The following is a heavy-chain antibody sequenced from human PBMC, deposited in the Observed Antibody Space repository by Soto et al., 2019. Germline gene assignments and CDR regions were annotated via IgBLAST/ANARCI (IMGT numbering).Heavy chain of an antibody. J-gene: IGHJ4*02. CDR1: GGSISSSSYY. Sequence: QLQLQESGPGLVKPSETLSLTCTVSGGSISSSSYYWGWIRQPPGKGLEWIGSIYYSGSTYYNPSLKSRVTISVDTSKNQFSLKLSSVTAADTAVYYCARPYGDYRNGGVGGNIAFDYWGQGTLVTVSS. CDR3: ARPYGDYRNGGVGGNIAFDY. V-gene: IGHV4-39*01. D-gene: IGHD4-17*01. CDR2: IYYSGST.